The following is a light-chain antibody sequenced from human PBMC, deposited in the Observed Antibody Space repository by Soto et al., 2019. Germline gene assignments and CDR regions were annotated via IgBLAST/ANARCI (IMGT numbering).Light chain of an antibody. CDR2: EAY. CDR1: SSDVGSYNL. Sequence: QSALTQPASVSGSPGQSITISCTGTSSDVGSYNLVSWYQQHPGRAPKLMIYEAYKRPSGVSDRFSGSKSGNTASLTISGLQAEDEADYYCCSYARQGVVFGGGTKLTVL. CDR3: CSYARQGVV. V-gene: IGLV2-23*01. J-gene: IGLJ2*01.